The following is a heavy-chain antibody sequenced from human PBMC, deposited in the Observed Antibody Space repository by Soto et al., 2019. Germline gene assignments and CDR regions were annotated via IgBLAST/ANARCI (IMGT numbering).Heavy chain of an antibody. CDR1: AVTFITGA. J-gene: IGHJ4*02. D-gene: IGHD3-9*01. CDR2: ISYDGTNK. CDR3: AKDHDPHLRYLDWSIDY. Sequence: PGGALRLSWAASAVTFITGAMHVFLQAPGKRLEWVALISYDGTNKYYADSVKGRFTISRDNSKNTLYLQMNRLRAEDTAVYYCAKDHDPHLRYLDWSIDYWGQGTQVTVSS. V-gene: IGHV3-30*18.